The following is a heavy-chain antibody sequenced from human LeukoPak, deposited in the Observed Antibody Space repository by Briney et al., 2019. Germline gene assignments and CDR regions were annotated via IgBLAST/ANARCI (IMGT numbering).Heavy chain of an antibody. Sequence: GGSLRLSCAASGLTFSNYRMNWARQAPGKGLEWVSSISSSGNYIYYADSMRGRFTISRDNAKNSVYLQMSSLSAEDTAVYYCAGHPAEMNTLWGQGTLVTVSS. CDR2: ISSSGNYI. CDR3: AGHPAEMNTL. D-gene: IGHD5-24*01. V-gene: IGHV3-21*01. J-gene: IGHJ4*02. CDR1: GLTFSNYR.